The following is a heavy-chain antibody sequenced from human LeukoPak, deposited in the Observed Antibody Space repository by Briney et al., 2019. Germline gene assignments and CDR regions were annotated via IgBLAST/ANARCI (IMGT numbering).Heavy chain of an antibody. Sequence: ASVKVSYKASGYTFTGYYMHWVRQAPGQGLEWMGWIIPNSGGTNYAQKFQDRVTMIRDTSISTAYMELSRLRSDDTAVYYCARGSSYYGLDVWGQGTTVTVSS. CDR1: GYTFTGYY. V-gene: IGHV1-2*02. CDR2: IIPNSGGT. J-gene: IGHJ6*02. CDR3: ARGSSYYGLDV.